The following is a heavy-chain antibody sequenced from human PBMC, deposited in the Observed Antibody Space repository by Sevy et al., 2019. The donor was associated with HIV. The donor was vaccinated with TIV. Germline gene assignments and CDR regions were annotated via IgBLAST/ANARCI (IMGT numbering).Heavy chain of an antibody. CDR3: AKVSRGLWFGEYHGRGYFDY. D-gene: IGHD3-10*01. Sequence: GGSLRLSCAASGFTFSSYGTHWVRQAPGKGLEWVAVISYDGSNKYYADSVKGRFTISRDNSKNTLYLQMNSLRAEDTAVYYCAKVSRGLWFGEYHGRGYFDYWGQGTLVTVSS. CDR1: GFTFSSYG. V-gene: IGHV3-30*18. J-gene: IGHJ4*02. CDR2: ISYDGSNK.